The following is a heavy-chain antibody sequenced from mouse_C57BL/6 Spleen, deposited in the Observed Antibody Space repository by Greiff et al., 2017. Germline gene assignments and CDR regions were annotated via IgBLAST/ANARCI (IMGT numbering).Heavy chain of an antibody. CDR3: ARRHYGSSHWYFDV. CDR1: GYTFTSYW. CDR2: IDPSDSYT. D-gene: IGHD1-1*01. V-gene: IGHV1-69*01. Sequence: VQLQQPGAELVMPGASVKLSCKASGYTFTSYWMHWVKQRPGQGLEWIGEIDPSDSYTNYNQKFKGKSTLTVDKSSSTAYMQLSSLTSEDSAFYYCARRHYGSSHWYFDVWGTGTTVTVSS. J-gene: IGHJ1*03.